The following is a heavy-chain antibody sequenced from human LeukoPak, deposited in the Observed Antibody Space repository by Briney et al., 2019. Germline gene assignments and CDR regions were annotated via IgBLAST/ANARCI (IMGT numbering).Heavy chain of an antibody. D-gene: IGHD3-3*01. J-gene: IGHJ4*02. CDR2: MNPNSGNT. CDR1: GDTFTTYD. V-gene: IGHV1-8*01. Sequence: ASVKVSCKASGDTFTTYDVNWVRQATGQGLEWMGWMNPNSGNTGYAQKFQGRVTMTRNTSISTAYMVLSSLSSDDTAVYYCVRTAGIFWSGAYYFDSWGQGTLVTVSS. CDR3: VRTAGIFWSGAYYFDS.